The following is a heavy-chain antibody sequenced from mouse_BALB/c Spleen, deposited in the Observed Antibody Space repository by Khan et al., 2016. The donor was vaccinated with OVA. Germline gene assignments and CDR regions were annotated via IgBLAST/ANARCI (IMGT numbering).Heavy chain of an antibody. CDR1: GYTFTNYV. V-gene: IGHV1S136*01. CDR2: INPYNDGP. D-gene: IGHD1-1*01. Sequence: VQLQQSGPELVQPGASVKMSCKASGYTFTNYVIHWVKQKPGQGLEWIGYINPYNDGPIYNENFKGKATLTSDKSYTTAYMEVSSLTSGDSADNYCARYASSPCYARDYWGQGTSVTVSS. J-gene: IGHJ4*01. CDR3: ARYASSPCYARDY.